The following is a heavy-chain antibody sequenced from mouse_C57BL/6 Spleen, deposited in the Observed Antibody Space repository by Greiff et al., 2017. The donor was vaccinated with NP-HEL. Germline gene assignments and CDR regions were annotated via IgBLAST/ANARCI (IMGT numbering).Heavy chain of an antibody. CDR1: GYTFTSYG. J-gene: IGHJ2*01. D-gene: IGHD4-1*01. V-gene: IGHV1-81*01. Sequence: QVQLQQSGAELARPGASVKLSCKASGYTFTSYGISWVKQRTGQGLEWIGEIYPRSGNTYYNEKFKGKATLTADKSSSTAYMELRSLTSEDSAVYFCAPPNWENFDYGGQGTTLTVSS. CDR3: APPNWENFDY. CDR2: IYPRSGNT.